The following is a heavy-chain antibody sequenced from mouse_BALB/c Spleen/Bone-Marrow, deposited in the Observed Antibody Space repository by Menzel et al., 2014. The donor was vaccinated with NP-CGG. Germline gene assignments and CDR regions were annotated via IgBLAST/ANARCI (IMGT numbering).Heavy chain of an antibody. CDR1: GYTFTSYW. D-gene: IGHD2-1*01. CDR2: IAPGSGST. CDR3: ARFPIYYGNYGAMDY. J-gene: IGHJ4*01. V-gene: IGHV1S41*01. Sequence: DLVKPGASVKPSCKASGYTFTSYWINWIKQRPGQGLEWIGRIAPGSGSTYYNEMFKGKATLTVDTSSSTAYIQLSSLSSEDSAVYFCARFPIYYGNYGAMDYWGQGTSVTVSP.